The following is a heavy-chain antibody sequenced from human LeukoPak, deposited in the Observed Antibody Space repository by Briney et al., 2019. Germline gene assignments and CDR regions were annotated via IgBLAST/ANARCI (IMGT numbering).Heavy chain of an antibody. CDR2: ISGSGGST. CDR1: GFTFSSYA. V-gene: IGHV3-23*01. D-gene: IGHD3-10*01. J-gene: IGHJ3*02. Sequence: GGSLRLSCAASGFTFSSYAMSWVRQAPGKGLEWVSAISGSGGSTYYADSVKGRFTISRDNSKNTLYLQMNSLRAEDTAVYYFAKDNLVLGAFDIWGQGTMVTVSS. CDR3: AKDNLVLGAFDI.